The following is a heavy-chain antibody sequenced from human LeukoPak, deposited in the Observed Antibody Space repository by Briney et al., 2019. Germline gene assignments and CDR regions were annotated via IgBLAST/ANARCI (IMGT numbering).Heavy chain of an antibody. Sequence: SDPTLVKPTQTLTLTCTFSGFSLSTSGVGVGWIRQPPGKALEWLALIYWNDDKRYSPSLKSRLTITKDTSKNQVVLTMTNMDPVDTATYYCAHHKDYYDSSGYYYEDYWGQGTLVTVSS. V-gene: IGHV2-5*01. J-gene: IGHJ4*02. D-gene: IGHD3-22*01. CDR3: AHHKDYYDSSGYYYEDY. CDR1: GFSLSTSGVG. CDR2: IYWNDDK.